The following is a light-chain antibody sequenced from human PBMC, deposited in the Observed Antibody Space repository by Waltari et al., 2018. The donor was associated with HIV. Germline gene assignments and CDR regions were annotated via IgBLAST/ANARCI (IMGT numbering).Light chain of an antibody. CDR2: EVS. V-gene: IGLV2-14*01. Sequence: QSALTQPASVSGSPGKSITISCIGSSSDIGAYNLVSWYQQRPGKAPKLMIYEVSDRPSGSSNRFSGSKSGITASLTISGLQADDEADYYCASYTRSGILLFGGGTRLTVL. CDR3: ASYTRSGILL. CDR1: SSDIGAYNL. J-gene: IGLJ2*01.